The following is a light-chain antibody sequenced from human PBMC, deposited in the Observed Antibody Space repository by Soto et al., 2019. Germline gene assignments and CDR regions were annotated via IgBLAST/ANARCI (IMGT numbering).Light chain of an antibody. J-gene: IGKJ1*01. CDR2: GAS. V-gene: IGKV3-11*01. CDR1: QRITDT. Sequence: EIVVTQSPANLSVTPGESATLSCRASQRITDTLACYQQRPGQAPRLLIYGASTRATGIPARFTGSVSGTEFTLTISSLAPEDFAVYYCHQRGNWPPWTFGQGTKVDSK. CDR3: HQRGNWPPWT.